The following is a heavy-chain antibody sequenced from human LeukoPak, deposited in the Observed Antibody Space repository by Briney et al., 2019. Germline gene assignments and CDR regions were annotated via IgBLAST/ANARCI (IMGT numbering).Heavy chain of an antibody. CDR2: IYSGGST. J-gene: IGHJ4*02. Sequence: GGSLRLSCAPSGFTVSSNYMSWVRQAPGKGLEWVSVIYSGGSTYYADSVKGRFTISRDNSKNTLYLQMNSLRAEDTAVYYCARSTRRYFDYWGQGTLVTVSS. D-gene: IGHD2-15*01. CDR1: GFTVSSNY. CDR3: ARSTRRYFDY. V-gene: IGHV3-53*01.